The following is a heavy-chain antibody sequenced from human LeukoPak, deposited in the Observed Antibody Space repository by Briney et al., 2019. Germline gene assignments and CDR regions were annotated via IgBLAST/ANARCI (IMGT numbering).Heavy chain of an antibody. CDR3: ATWGSIFGVTFFDF. V-gene: IGHV3-7*01. Sequence: GGSLRLSCAASGFTFSSYAMSWVRQAPGKGLEWVATIKEDGSDKHYVDSARGRFTISRDNAKNSLYLQMNALRADDTAVYYCATWGSIFGVTFFDFWGQGTLVTVSS. CDR1: GFTFSSYA. J-gene: IGHJ4*02. CDR2: IKEDGSDK. D-gene: IGHD3-3*01.